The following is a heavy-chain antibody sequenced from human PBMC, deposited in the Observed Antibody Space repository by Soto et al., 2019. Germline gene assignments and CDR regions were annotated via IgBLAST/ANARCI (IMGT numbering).Heavy chain of an antibody. J-gene: IGHJ6*03. D-gene: IGHD1-7*01. Sequence: PSETLSLTCTVSGGSISSYYWSWIRQPPGKGLEWIGYIYYSGSTNYNPSLKSRVTISVDTSKNQFSLKLSSVTAADTAVYYCARVKVELRKASYYYYYMDVWGKGTTVTVS. CDR3: ARVKVELRKASYYYYYMDV. V-gene: IGHV4-59*01. CDR1: GGSISSYY. CDR2: IYYSGST.